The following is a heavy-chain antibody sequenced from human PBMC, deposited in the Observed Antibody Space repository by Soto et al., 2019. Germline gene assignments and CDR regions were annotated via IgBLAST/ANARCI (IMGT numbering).Heavy chain of an antibody. Sequence: QLQLQESGPGLVKPSETLSLTCTVSGGSISSSSYYWGWIRQPPGKGLEWIGSIYYSGSTHYNPSLKSRVTISVDTSKNQFSLKLSSVTAADTAVYYCARIVGTTQVDYWGQGTLVTVSS. J-gene: IGHJ4*02. V-gene: IGHV4-39*01. CDR2: IYYSGST. CDR1: GGSISSSSYY. D-gene: IGHD1-26*01. CDR3: ARIVGTTQVDY.